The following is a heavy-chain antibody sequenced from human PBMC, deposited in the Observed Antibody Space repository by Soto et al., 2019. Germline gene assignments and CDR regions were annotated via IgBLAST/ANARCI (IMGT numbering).Heavy chain of an antibody. Sequence: QVPLVQSGAEVKKPGSSVKVSCKASGGTFSSYAISWVRQAPGQGLEWMGGIIPIFGTATYAQKFQGRVTITADESTSTAYMELSSLRSEDTAVYYCARGAVPATLYYFDYWGQGTLVTVSS. CDR2: IIPIFGTA. CDR3: ARGAVPATLYYFDY. V-gene: IGHV1-69*01. CDR1: GGTFSSYA. J-gene: IGHJ4*02. D-gene: IGHD2-2*01.